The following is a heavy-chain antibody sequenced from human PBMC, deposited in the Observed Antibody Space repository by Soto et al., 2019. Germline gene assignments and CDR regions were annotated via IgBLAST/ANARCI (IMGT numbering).Heavy chain of an antibody. V-gene: IGHV5-51*01. CDR2: IYPGDSDT. CDR3: ARQGSGGSSYYYYGMDV. Sequence: SLKISCKGSGYSFTSYWIGWVRQMPGKGLEWMGIIYPGDSDTRYSPSFQGQVTISADKSISTAYLQWSSLKASDTAMYYCARQGSGGSSYYYYGMDVWGQGTTVTVSS. CDR1: GYSFTSYW. D-gene: IGHD2-15*01. J-gene: IGHJ6*02.